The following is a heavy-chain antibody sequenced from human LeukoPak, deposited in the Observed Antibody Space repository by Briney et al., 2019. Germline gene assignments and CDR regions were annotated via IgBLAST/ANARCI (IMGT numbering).Heavy chain of an antibody. J-gene: IGHJ4*02. CDR1: GYTFTSYA. D-gene: IGHD5-18*01. Sequence: ASVKVSCKASGYTFTSYAMNLVRQAPGQGLEWMGWFNTNTGNPTYAQGFTGRFVFSLDTSVSTAYLQISSLKAEDTAVYYCAREMDVYSYGTPNFDYWGQGTLVTVSS. CDR3: AREMDVYSYGTPNFDY. V-gene: IGHV7-4-1*02. CDR2: FNTNTGNP.